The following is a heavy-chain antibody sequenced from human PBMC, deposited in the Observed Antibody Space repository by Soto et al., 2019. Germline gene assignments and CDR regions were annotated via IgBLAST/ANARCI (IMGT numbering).Heavy chain of an antibody. J-gene: IGHJ5*02. CDR3: ARDYDFWSGYSLNWFDP. D-gene: IGHD3-3*01. CDR2: INAGNGNT. CDR1: GYTFTSYA. V-gene: IGHV1-3*01. Sequence: GASVKVSCKASGYTFTSYAMHWVRQAPVQRLEWMGWINAGNGNTKYSQKFQGRVTITRDTSASTAYMELSSLRSEDTAVYYCARDYDFWSGYSLNWFDPWGKGTLGTVSS.